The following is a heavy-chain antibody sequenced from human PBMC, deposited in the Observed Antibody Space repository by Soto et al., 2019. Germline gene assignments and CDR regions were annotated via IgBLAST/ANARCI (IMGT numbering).Heavy chain of an antibody. Sequence: SETLSLTCTVSTGPISSYYWSWIRQPPGKGLEWIRYIFYSGTTNYNPSLKSRVTISIDTSKNQFSLKLSSVAAADTAVYYCERDPSDDSSGPIDYWGQGTLVTVSS. CDR3: ERDPSDDSSGPIDY. CDR1: TGPISSYY. V-gene: IGHV4-59*01. D-gene: IGHD3-22*01. J-gene: IGHJ4*02. CDR2: IFYSGTT.